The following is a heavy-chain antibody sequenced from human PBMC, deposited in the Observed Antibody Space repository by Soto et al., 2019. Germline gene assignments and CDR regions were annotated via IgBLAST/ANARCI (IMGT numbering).Heavy chain of an antibody. D-gene: IGHD4-17*01. V-gene: IGHV3-23*01. CDR2: ISGSGGST. J-gene: IGHJ4*02. CDR1: GFTFSSYA. Sequence: GGSLRPSCAASGFTFSSYAMSWVRQAPGKGLEWVSAISGSGGSTYYADSVKGRFTISRDNSKNTLYLQMNSLRAEDTAVYYCAKTPTVTTIFLLDYWGQGTLGTVSS. CDR3: AKTPTVTTIFLLDY.